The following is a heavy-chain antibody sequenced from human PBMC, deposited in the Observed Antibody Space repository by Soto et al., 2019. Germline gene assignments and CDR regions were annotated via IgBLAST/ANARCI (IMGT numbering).Heavy chain of an antibody. V-gene: IGHV1-69*06. CDR1: GGTFKTYT. J-gene: IGHJ4*02. Sequence: QVQLVQSGAELKKPGSSVNVSCAASGGTFKTYTINWVRQAPGQGLEWIGQIIPMYDSANYAQRFQGRVTMSADKSTNIAYMELSGLRSEDTALYYCATWRTYSGSYCFDYWVQGTLVSVSS. CDR2: IIPMYDSA. CDR3: ATWRTYSGSYCFDY. D-gene: IGHD1-26*01.